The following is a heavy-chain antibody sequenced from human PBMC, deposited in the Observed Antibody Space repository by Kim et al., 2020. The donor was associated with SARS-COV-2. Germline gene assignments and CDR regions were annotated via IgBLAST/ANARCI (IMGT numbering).Heavy chain of an antibody. D-gene: IGHD4-17*01. V-gene: IGHV4-31*03. Sequence: SETLSLTCTVSGGSISSGGYCWSWIRQHPGKGLEWIGYIYYSGSTYYNPSLKSRVTISVDTSKNQFSLKLSSVTAADTAVYYCARVPPTTGTWGNWFDP. CDR1: GGSISSGGYC. CDR2: IYYSGST. J-gene: IGHJ5*02. CDR3: ARVPPTTGTWGNWFDP.